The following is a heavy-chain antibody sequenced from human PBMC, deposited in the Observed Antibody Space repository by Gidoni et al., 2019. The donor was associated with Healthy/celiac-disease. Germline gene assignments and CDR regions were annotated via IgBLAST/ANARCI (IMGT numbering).Heavy chain of an antibody. D-gene: IGHD2-2*01. V-gene: IGHV3-30*18. CDR3: AKGSIVVVPAALLGMDV. CDR1: GFTFSSSG. J-gene: IGHJ6*02. CDR2: ISYDGSNK. Sequence: QVQLVESGGGVVQPGRSLRLSCAASGFTFSSSGMHWVRQAPGKGLEWVAVISYDGSNKYYADSVKGRFTISRDNSKNTLYLQMNSLRAEDTAVYYCAKGSIVVVPAALLGMDVWGQGTTVTVSS.